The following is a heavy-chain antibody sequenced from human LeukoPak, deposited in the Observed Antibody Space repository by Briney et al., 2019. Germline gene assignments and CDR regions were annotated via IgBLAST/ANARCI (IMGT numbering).Heavy chain of an antibody. CDR2: ISGSGDST. V-gene: IGHV3-23*01. Sequence: GGSLRLSCAASGFSFSSYRMNWVRQAPGKGLEWVSAISGSGDSTYYADSVKGHFTISRDNSKNTLYLQMNSLRAEDTAIYYCAKANKVLTATHIDSWGQGTLVTVSS. D-gene: IGHD1-14*01. J-gene: IGHJ4*02. CDR1: GFSFSSYR. CDR3: AKANKVLTATHIDS.